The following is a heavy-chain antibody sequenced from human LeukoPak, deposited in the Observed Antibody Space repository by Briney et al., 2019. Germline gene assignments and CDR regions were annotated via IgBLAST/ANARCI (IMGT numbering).Heavy chain of an antibody. CDR2: IYYGGST. J-gene: IGHJ6*02. D-gene: IGHD3-10*02. Sequence: SQTLSLTCTVSGGSISSGDYYWSWIRQPPGKGLEWIGYIYYGGSTYYNPSLKSRVTISVDTSKNQFSLKLRSVTAADTAVYYCARVSLMSYYYYGMDVWGQGTTVTVSS. V-gene: IGHV4-30-4*01. CDR3: ARVSLMSYYYYGMDV. CDR1: GGSISSGDYY.